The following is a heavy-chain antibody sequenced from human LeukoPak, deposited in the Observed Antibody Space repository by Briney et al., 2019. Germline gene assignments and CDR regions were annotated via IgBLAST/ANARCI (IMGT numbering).Heavy chain of an antibody. V-gene: IGHV4-4*09. D-gene: IGHD2-2*01. CDR2: THTSGSP. J-gene: IGHJ5*02. CDR1: GGSMTHYF. Sequence: SGTLSLTCTVSGGSMTHYFWNWIRQPPGKGLEWIGYTHTSGSPDYSRSLKSRVTLSLDTSKNQFSLMLSSVTAADTAVYFCARATQRYCSGTTCFPYWFDTWGQGTLATVSS. CDR3: ARATQRYCSGTTCFPYWFDT.